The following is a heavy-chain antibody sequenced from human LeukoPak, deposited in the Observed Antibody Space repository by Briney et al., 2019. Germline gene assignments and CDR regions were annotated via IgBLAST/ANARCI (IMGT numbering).Heavy chain of an antibody. D-gene: IGHD2-15*01. CDR2: INYSGST. CDR1: GGSFSGYY. V-gene: IGHV4-34*01. CDR3: ARDPYCSGGSCYYYYYGMDV. Sequence: SETLSLSCAVYGGSFSGYYWSWVCQPPGKGLEWIGEINYSGSTNYSPSLKSRVTISVDTSKNQFSLKLSSVTAADTAVYYCARDPYCSGGSCYYYYYGMDVWGQGTTVTVSS. J-gene: IGHJ6*02.